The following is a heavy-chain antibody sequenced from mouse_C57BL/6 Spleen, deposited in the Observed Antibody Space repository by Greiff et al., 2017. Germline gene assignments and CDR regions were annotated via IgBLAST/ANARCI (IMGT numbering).Heavy chain of an antibody. D-gene: IGHD2-5*01. CDR3: ARGGSKPSFDY. V-gene: IGHV1-80*01. CDR1: GYAFSSYW. J-gene: IGHJ2*01. CDR2: IYPGDGDT. Sequence: QVQLQQSGAELVKPGASVKISCKASGYAFSSYWMNWVKQRPGKGLEWIGQIYPGDGDTNYNGKFKGKATLTADKSSSTAYMQRSSLTSEDSAVYFCARGGSKPSFDYWGQGTTLTVSS.